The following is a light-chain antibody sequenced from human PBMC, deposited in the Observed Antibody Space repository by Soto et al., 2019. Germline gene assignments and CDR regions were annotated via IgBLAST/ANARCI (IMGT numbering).Light chain of an antibody. CDR1: SSDIGDNY. CDR3: GTWDNTLHGV. J-gene: IGLJ3*02. Sequence: QSVLTQPPSVSADPGQKVTISCSGSSSDIGDNYVSWYQHFPGTAPKVVIYDNDKRPSGIPDRFSGSKSGTFATLVIAGLQTGDEADYYCGTWDNTLHGVFGGGTKVTVL. CDR2: DND. V-gene: IGLV1-51*01.